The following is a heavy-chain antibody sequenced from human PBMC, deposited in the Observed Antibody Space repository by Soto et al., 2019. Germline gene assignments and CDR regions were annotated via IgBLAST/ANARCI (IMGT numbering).Heavy chain of an antibody. V-gene: IGHV5-51*01. CDR3: ARHISEWQQLGGRFDP. CDR1: GYSFTSYW. CDR2: IYPGDSDT. D-gene: IGHD6-13*01. Sequence: GESLQISCKGSGYSFTSYWIGWERQMPGKGLEWMGIIYPGDSDTRYSPSFQGQVTISADKSISTAYLQWSSLKASDTAMYYCARHISEWQQLGGRFDPWCQGTLVTVSS. J-gene: IGHJ5*02.